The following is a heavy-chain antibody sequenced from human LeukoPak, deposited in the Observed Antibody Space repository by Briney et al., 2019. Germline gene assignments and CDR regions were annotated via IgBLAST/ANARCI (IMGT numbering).Heavy chain of an antibody. V-gene: IGHV5-51*01. CDR3: VAASKYQLLRPFDY. Sequence: GESLKISCKVSGYSFTTYWIGWVRQMPGKGLEWMGIIYPGDSDTKYSPSFQGQVTISADKFISTAYLQWSSLKASDTAMYYCVAASKYQLLRPFDYWGQGTLVTVSS. D-gene: IGHD2-2*01. CDR1: GYSFTTYW. CDR2: IYPGDSDT. J-gene: IGHJ4*02.